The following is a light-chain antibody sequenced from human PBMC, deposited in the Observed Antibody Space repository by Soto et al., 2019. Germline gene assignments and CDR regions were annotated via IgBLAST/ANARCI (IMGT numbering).Light chain of an antibody. CDR3: QHYYNWPA. J-gene: IGKJ1*01. V-gene: IGKV3-15*01. Sequence: EIVMTQSPATLSVSPGDRATLSCRASQSVFSSLAWYQQKPGQAPSLLIYGAATRATGIPVRFSGSESGTEFTLTISSLQSEVFAVYYCQHYYNWPALGHRTKVEIK. CDR2: GAA. CDR1: QSVFSS.